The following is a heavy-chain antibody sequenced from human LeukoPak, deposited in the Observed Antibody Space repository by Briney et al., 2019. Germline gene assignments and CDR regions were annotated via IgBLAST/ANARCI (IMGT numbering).Heavy chain of an antibody. D-gene: IGHD2-15*01. CDR2: IHRDGSEK. Sequence: KPGGSPRLSCAASGFTFSSYEMNWVRQAPGKGLEWVANIHRDGSEKNYVDSVKGRFTISRDNAKSSLFLQMNTLRAEDTAVYYCARDFGYCSGGNCYTVLDYWGQGTLVTVSS. J-gene: IGHJ4*02. V-gene: IGHV3-7*01. CDR1: GFTFSSYE. CDR3: ARDFGYCSGGNCYTVLDY.